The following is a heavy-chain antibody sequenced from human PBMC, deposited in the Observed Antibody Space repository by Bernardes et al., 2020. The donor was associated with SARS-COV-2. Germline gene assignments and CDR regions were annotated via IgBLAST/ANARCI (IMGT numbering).Heavy chain of an antibody. CDR3: ARDGSSSSYLDY. D-gene: IGHD6-13*01. Sequence: ASVKVSCKASGYTFTGYYMHCVRQAPGQGLEWMGWINPNSGGTNYAQKFQGRVTMTRDTSISTAYMELSRLRSDDTAVYYCARDGSSSSYLDYWGQGTLVTVSA. J-gene: IGHJ4*02. CDR2: INPNSGGT. CDR1: GYTFTGYY. V-gene: IGHV1-2*02.